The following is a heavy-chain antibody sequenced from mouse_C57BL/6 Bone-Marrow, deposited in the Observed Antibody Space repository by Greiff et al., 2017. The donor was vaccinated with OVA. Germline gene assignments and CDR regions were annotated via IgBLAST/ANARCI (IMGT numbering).Heavy chain of an antibody. CDR2: ISYDGSN. D-gene: IGHD1-1*01. CDR1: GYSITSGYY. V-gene: IGHV3-6*01. Sequence: ESGPGLVKPSQSLSLTCSVTGYSITSGYYWNWIRQFPGNKLEWMGYISYDGSNNYNPSLKNRISITRDTSKNQFFLKLNSVTTEDTATYYCARDRYGSSVDYWGQGTTLTVSS. J-gene: IGHJ2*01. CDR3: ARDRYGSSVDY.